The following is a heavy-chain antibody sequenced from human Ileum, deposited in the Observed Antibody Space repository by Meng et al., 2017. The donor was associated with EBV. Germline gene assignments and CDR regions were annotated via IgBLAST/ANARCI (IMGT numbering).Heavy chain of an antibody. V-gene: IGHV4-61*08. J-gene: IGHJ4*02. CDR3: VRGDDHITLVRGDD. CDR2: MYDSENA. Sequence: QVQLQESGPGLVKPSATLSLTCPVSGGFVSSNDYPWSWIRQPPGKGLEWIGCMYDSENAKYNPSLNSRATISIDTTRNQFVLKLTSVTAADTAVYYCVRGDDHITLVRGDDWGQGILVTVSS. CDR1: GGFVSSNDYP. D-gene: IGHD3-10*01.